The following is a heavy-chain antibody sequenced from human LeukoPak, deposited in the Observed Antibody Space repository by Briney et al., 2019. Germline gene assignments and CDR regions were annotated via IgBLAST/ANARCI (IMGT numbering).Heavy chain of an antibody. CDR2: LSGSGGTI. CDR1: GSTFSSYA. V-gene: IGHV3-23*01. J-gene: IGHJ4*02. Sequence: AGGSLRLSCAASGSTFSSYAMRWVRQAPGKGLEWVSSLSGSGGTIYYADSVKGRFTISRDNSKNTLYLQMNSLRAEDTAVYYCATGISGRTFDSWGQGTLVTVSS. D-gene: IGHD6-19*01. CDR3: ATGISGRTFDS.